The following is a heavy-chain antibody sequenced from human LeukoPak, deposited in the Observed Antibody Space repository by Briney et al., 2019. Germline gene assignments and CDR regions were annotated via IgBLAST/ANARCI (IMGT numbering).Heavy chain of an antibody. V-gene: IGHV3-23*01. D-gene: IGHD1-26*01. CDR2: ISGSGGST. Sequence: GGSLRLSCAASGFTFSSYAMSWVRQAPGKGLEWVSAISGSGGSTYYADSVKGRFTISRDNAKNSLYLQMNSLRAEDTAVYYCARDKNGATDYWGQGTLVTVSS. CDR3: ARDKNGATDY. CDR1: GFTFSSYA. J-gene: IGHJ4*02.